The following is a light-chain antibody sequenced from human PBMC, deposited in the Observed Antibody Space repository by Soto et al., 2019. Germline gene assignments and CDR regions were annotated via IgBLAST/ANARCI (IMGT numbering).Light chain of an antibody. CDR3: QQYDNLPTWT. J-gene: IGKJ1*01. CDR1: QDISNY. CDR2: DAS. Sequence: DIQMTQSPSSLSASVGDRVTITCQASQDISNYLNWYQQKPGKAPKLLIYDASNLETGVPSRFSGSGSGTDFTFTISSLQPEDIATYYCQQYDNLPTWTFGQGTKGEIK. V-gene: IGKV1-33*01.